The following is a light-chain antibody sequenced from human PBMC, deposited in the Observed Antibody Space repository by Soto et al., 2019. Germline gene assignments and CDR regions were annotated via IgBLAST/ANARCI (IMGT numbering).Light chain of an antibody. CDR1: SANIGSNY. CDR2: RAD. Sequence: QSVLTQSPSASGTPGQRVTISCSGSSANIGSNYVYWYQQFPGTAPRLLIYRADQRPSGVPDRFSGSKSGTSASLAISGLRSEDEAAYYCAAWDYTVNGLVFGGATKLTVL. V-gene: IGLV1-47*01. CDR3: AAWDYTVNGLV. J-gene: IGLJ2*01.